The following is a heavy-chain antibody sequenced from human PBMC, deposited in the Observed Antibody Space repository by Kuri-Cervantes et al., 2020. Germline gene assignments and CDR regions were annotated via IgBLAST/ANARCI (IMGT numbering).Heavy chain of an antibody. Sequence: GESLKISCAASGFTFSSYWMSWVRQAPGKGLEWVANIKQDGSEKYYVDSVKGRFTISRDNAKNSLYLQMNSLRAEDTAVYYCAREYYYDSSGYYEVLDYWGQGTLVTVSS. D-gene: IGHD3-22*01. CDR1: GFTFSSYW. V-gene: IGHV3-7*01. CDR2: IKQDGSEK. CDR3: AREYYYDSSGYYEVLDY. J-gene: IGHJ4*02.